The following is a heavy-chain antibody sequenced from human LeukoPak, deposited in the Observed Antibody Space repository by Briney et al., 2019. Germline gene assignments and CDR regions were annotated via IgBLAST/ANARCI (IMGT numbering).Heavy chain of an antibody. V-gene: IGHV5-51*01. J-gene: IGHJ4*02. CDR3: ARHRFSYGDPGDY. D-gene: IGHD4-17*01. CDR1: GYSFTSYW. Sequence: GESLKISCKGSGYSFTSYWIGWVRQMPGKGLEWMGIIYPSDSDTRYSPSFQGQVTISAEKSISTAYLQWRSLKASDTAMYYCARHRFSYGDPGDYWGQGTLITVSS. CDR2: IYPSDSDT.